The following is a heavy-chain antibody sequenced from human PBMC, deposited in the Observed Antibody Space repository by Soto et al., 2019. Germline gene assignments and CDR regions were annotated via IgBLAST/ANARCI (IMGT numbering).Heavy chain of an antibody. J-gene: IGHJ4*02. CDR2: IYDTGST. CDR1: GGSISSGDYY. D-gene: IGHD2-21*01. V-gene: IGHV4-31*03. Sequence: SETLSLTCTVSGGSISSGDYYWSWIRQHPGKGLEWIGEIYDTGSTYYNPSLKSRIAISVDTSKNQFSLNLMSLTAADTAVYYCATLPPRIVVTVLPIPSWGQGTQVTVSS. CDR3: ATLPPRIVVTVLPIPS.